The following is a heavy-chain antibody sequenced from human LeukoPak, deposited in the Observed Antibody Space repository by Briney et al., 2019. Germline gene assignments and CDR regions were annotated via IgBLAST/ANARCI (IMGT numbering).Heavy chain of an antibody. CDR2: IYYSGST. CDR1: GGSISSSSYY. D-gene: IGHD6-19*01. J-gene: IGHJ6*03. Sequence: SETLSLTCTVSGGSISSSSYYWGWIRQPPGKGLEWIGSIYYSGSTYYNPSLKSRVTISVDTSKNQFSLKLSSVTAADTAVYYCAREIRRSSGWYGVGWNDYYYYYMDAWGKGTTVTVSS. CDR3: AREIRRSSGWYGVGWNDYYYYYMDA. V-gene: IGHV4-39*07.